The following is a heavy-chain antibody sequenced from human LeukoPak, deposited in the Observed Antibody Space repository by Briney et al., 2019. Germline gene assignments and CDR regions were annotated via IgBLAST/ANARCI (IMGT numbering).Heavy chain of an antibody. V-gene: IGHV3-30*18. CDR1: GFTFRRHG. J-gene: IGHJ4*02. CDR2: ISSDGSKN. CDR3: VKGLVQTTMSYSVDY. Sequence: PGGSLRLSCAASGFTFRRHGMHWVRQTPGKGLEWVALISSDGSKNIYADPVKGRFTVSRDNSKNTLYLQMNSLRAEDTAVYYCVKGLVQTTMSYSVDYWGQGALVTVSS. D-gene: IGHD1-1*01.